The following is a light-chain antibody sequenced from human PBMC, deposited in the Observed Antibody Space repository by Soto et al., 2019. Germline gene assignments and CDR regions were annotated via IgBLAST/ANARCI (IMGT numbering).Light chain of an antibody. J-gene: IGKJ4*01. CDR3: QQYYSYPLT. CDR2: AAS. Sequence: DIQITQSPSTLPASVGDRVTITCRASQSISNWLAWYQQKPGTAPKVLIYAASTLQSGVPSRFSGSGSGTDFTLTISCLQSEDFATYYCQQYYSYPLTFGGGTKVDIK. CDR1: QSISNW. V-gene: IGKV1-5*01.